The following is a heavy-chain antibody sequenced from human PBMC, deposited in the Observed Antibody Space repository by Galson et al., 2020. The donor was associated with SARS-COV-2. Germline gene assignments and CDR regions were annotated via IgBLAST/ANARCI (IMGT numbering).Heavy chain of an antibody. V-gene: IGHV4-39*07. CDR1: GGFISSSSRYY. D-gene: IGHD2-15*01. CDR3: AREISPGVVAQWGSYYGMDV. CDR2: IHYSGST. Sequence: SETLSLTCTVSGGFISSSSRYYWGWIRQPPGKGLEWIGSIHYSGSTYYNSSLKSRVTISLDTSTNEFSLKMMSVTAADTAVYYCAREISPGVVAQWGSYYGMDVWGQGTTVTVSS. J-gene: IGHJ6*02.